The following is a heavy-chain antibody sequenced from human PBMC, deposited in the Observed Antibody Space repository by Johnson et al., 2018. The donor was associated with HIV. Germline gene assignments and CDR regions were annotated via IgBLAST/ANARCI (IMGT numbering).Heavy chain of an antibody. D-gene: IGHD5-24*01. J-gene: IGHJ3*02. CDR2: ISYDGNNK. CDR1: GFTFSSYG. Sequence: VQLVESGGGVVQPGRSLRLSCAASGFTFSSYGMHWVRQAPGKGLEWVAVISYDGNNKYYADSVKGRFTISRDNSKNTLYLQMNSLRAEDTAVYYCAKDRRDGYNYGGGAFDIWGQGTMVTVSS. V-gene: IGHV3-30*18. CDR3: AKDRRDGYNYGGGAFDI.